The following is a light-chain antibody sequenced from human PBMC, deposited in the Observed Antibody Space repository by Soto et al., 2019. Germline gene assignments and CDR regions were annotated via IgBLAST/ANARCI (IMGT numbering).Light chain of an antibody. V-gene: IGKV1-9*01. CDR2: TAS. CDR1: QGISNY. J-gene: IGKJ5*01. Sequence: DIQLTQSPSFLSASVGDRVTITCRASQGISNYLAWYQQKPGKAPNLLIHTASSLQTGVPSRFSGSGSGTECTRTTSSLQPEDFATYYCQQRHRYPITVGQGTRLEIK. CDR3: QQRHRYPIT.